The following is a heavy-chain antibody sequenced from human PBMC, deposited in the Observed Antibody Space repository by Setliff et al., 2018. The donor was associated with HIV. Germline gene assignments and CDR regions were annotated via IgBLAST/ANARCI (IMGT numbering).Heavy chain of an antibody. CDR3: ARARITMIGGRLEPYAFDR. D-gene: IGHD3-10*01. J-gene: IGHJ3*01. CDR1: GGSNRSYY. V-gene: IGHV4-59*12. CDR2: IFYSGTT. Sequence: PSETLSPTCTVSGGSNRSYYWSCIRQPPGKGLEWIGTIFYSGTTTYNPSLKSRISISVDTSKKEFSLNLSSLTDADTAVYYCARARITMIGGRLEPYAFDRWGQGTKVTVSS.